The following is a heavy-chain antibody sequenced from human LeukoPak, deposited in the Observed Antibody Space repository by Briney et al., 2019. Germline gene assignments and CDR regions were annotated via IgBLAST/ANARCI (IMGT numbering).Heavy chain of an antibody. CDR3: TRVGYIDEGIDY. CDR2: IKQDGSKR. V-gene: IGHV3-7*04. J-gene: IGHJ4*02. Sequence: GGSLRLSCVAPGFPFSSYWMTWVRQAPGKGLEWVANIKQDGSKRSYVDSVKGRFTISRDNAKNSLYLQMNSLRAEDTAIYYCTRVGYIDEGIDYWGQGTLVTVSS. D-gene: IGHD5-24*01. CDR1: GFPFSSYW.